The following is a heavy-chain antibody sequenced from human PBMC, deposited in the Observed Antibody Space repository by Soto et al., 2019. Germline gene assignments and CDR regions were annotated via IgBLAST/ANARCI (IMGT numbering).Heavy chain of an antibody. CDR3: ARDTCDECDY. CDR2: ISAYNGNT. Sequence: QVQLVQSGAEVKKPGASVKVSCKASGYTFTSYGISWVRQAPGQGLEWMGWISAYNGNTNYAQKLQGRVTMTTDTSTSTSHTELTSRSTDGTAVYYCARDTCDECDYWGQGNRVTVSS. V-gene: IGHV1-18*01. D-gene: IGHD3-3*01. CDR1: GYTFTSYG. J-gene: IGHJ4*02.